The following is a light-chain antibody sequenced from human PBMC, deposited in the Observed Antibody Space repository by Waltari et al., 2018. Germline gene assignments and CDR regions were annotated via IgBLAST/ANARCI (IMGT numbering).Light chain of an antibody. Sequence: QSALTQPASVSGSPGQSITISCTGSSNDVGSYNLVSWYQQHPGKAPKLMIYEVSKRPSGISNRFSGSKSGNTASLTISGLQAEDEADYYCCSYTGGTTLAFGTGTKVTVL. J-gene: IGLJ1*01. CDR3: CSYTGGTTLA. V-gene: IGLV2-23*02. CDR1: SNDVGSYNL. CDR2: EVS.